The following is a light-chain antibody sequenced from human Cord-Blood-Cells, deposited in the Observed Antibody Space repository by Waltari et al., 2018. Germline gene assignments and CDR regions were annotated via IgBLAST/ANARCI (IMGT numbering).Light chain of an antibody. CDR3: QQYRT. J-gene: IGKJ1*01. CDR2: KES. Sequence: DIQMTQSPSTRSASVGDRVTITCRASQSISSWLAWYQQQPGKAPKLLIYKESSLESGVPSRFSGSGSGTEFTLTISSLQPDDFATYYCQQYRTFGQGTKVEIK. V-gene: IGKV1-5*03. CDR1: QSISSW.